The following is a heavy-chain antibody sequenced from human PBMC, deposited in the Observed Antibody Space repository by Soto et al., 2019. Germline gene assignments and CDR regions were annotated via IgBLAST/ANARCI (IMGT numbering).Heavy chain of an antibody. CDR3: ARGIAARLYGFDH. D-gene: IGHD6-6*01. CDR1: GYTFTCYY. Sequence: XSVKVSCQASGYTFTCYYMHLVRQAPGQGLEWMGWINPNSGGTNYAQKFQGRVTMTRDTSISTAYMELSRLRSDDTAVYYCARGIAARLYGFDHWGQGTLVTVSS. V-gene: IGHV1-2*02. CDR2: INPNSGGT. J-gene: IGHJ4*02.